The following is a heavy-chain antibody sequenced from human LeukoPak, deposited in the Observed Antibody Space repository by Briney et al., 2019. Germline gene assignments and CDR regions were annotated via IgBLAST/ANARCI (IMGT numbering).Heavy chain of an antibody. D-gene: IGHD3-16*01. CDR3: ARDQGERPFDY. CDR1: GGSISSYY. V-gene: IGHV4-59*01. CDR2: IYYSGST. Sequence: PSETLSLTCTVSGGSISSYYWSWIRQPPGKGLEWIGYIYYSGSTNYNPSLKSRVTISVDTSKNQFSLKLSSVTAADTAVYYCARDQGERPFDYWGQGTLVTVPS. J-gene: IGHJ4*02.